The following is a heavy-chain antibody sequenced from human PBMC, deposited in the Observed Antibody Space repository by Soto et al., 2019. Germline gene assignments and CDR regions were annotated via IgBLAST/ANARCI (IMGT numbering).Heavy chain of an antibody. CDR3: ARGYCSSTSCLFDY. D-gene: IGHD2-2*01. CDR1: GGSFSGYY. Sequence: QVQLQQWGAGLLKPSETLSLTCAVYGGSFSGYYWSWIRQPPGKGLEWIGKINHSGSTNYNPSLKSRVTISVDTSKNQFSLKLSSVTAADTAVYYCARGYCSSTSCLFDYWGQGTLVTVSS. J-gene: IGHJ4*02. CDR2: INHSGST. V-gene: IGHV4-34*01.